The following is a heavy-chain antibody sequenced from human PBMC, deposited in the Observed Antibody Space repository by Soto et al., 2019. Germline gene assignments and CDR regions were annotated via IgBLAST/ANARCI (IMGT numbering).Heavy chain of an antibody. CDR3: ARLYCISTSFYLGMDV. CDR1: GYTFTSYG. D-gene: IGHD2-2*01. Sequence: QVQLVQSGAEVKKPGASVKVSCKASGYTFTSYGISWVRQAPGHGLEWMGWISAYNGNTNYAQKRPGRVTITTDTSTSRAYMELRSLRSDDTAVYYCARLYCISTSFYLGMDVWGQGTTVTVSS. J-gene: IGHJ6*02. V-gene: IGHV1-18*01. CDR2: ISAYNGNT.